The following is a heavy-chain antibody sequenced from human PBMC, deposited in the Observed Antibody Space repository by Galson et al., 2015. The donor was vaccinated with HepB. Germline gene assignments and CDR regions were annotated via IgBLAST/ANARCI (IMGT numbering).Heavy chain of an antibody. Sequence: CKASGYTFTSYYMHWVRQAPGQGLEWMGIINPSGGSTSYAQKFQGRVTMTRDTSTSTVYMELSSLRSEDTAVYYCARVGRATIFGVVTDYYYYMDVWGKGTTVTVSS. CDR3: ARVGRATIFGVVTDYYYYMDV. CDR1: GYTFTSYY. D-gene: IGHD3-3*01. J-gene: IGHJ6*03. CDR2: INPSGGST. V-gene: IGHV1-46*01.